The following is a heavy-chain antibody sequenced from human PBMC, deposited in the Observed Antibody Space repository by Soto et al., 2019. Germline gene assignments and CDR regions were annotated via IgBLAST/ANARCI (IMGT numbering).Heavy chain of an antibody. CDR2: IYYGGSI. D-gene: IGHD1-1*01. V-gene: IGHV4-59*08. CDR3: ARHRWQQPPDY. CDR1: GASISTDY. Sequence: PSETLSLTCTVSGASISTDYWSWIRQSPGKGLEWLGYIYYGGSINYNPSLKSRVIISVDRSKNQFSLKLSSVTAADTAVYYCARHRWQQPPDYWGQGTQVTVSS. J-gene: IGHJ4*02.